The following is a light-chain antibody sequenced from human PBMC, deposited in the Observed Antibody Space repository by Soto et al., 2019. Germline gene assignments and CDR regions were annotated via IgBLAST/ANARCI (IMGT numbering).Light chain of an antibody. CDR2: DAS. CDR1: QNINNY. Sequence: DIQMTQSPSSLSASVGDRVTITCQASQNINNYLNWYQQKPGRAPKLLIYDASNLETGVPSRFSGSGSGTDFTFTISSLQPEDIATYYCQQYDNPMYTFGQGTRLEI. J-gene: IGKJ5*01. CDR3: QQYDNPMYT. V-gene: IGKV1-33*01.